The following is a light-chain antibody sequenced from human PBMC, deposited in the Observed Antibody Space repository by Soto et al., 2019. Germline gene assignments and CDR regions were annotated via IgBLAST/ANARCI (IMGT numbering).Light chain of an antibody. V-gene: IGKV3-20*01. J-gene: IGKJ2*01. CDR1: QSVTSSY. CDR3: QQYGSTPPT. CDR2: AAS. Sequence: EIVLTQSPGTLSLSPGERATLSCRASQSVTSSYLAWYQRKPGQAPRLLIFAASTRATGIPDRFSDSGSGTDFTLTISRLEPEDFALYYCQQYGSTPPTFGQGTKVEIK.